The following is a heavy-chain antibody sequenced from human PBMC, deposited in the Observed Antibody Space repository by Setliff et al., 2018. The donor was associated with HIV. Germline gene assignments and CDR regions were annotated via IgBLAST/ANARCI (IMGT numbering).Heavy chain of an antibody. CDR2: INHSGST. CDR3: AGYTTAWFAPY. CDR1: GFTFDDYG. D-gene: IGHD6-19*01. V-gene: IGHV4-34*08. Sequence: GSLRLSCAASGFTFDDYGMSWIRQPPGKGLEWIGEINHSGSTNYTPSLKSRVTISVDTSKNQFSLNLTSVTVADTAIYYCAGYTTAWFAPYWGQGTLVTVSS. J-gene: IGHJ4*02.